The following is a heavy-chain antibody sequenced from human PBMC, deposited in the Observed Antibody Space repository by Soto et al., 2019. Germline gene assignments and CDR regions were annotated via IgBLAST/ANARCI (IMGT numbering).Heavy chain of an antibody. CDR1: GFTFTRYS. CDR3: ARESEDLTSNFDY. J-gene: IGHJ4*02. Sequence: GGSLRLSCAASGFTFTRYSMNWVRQAPGKGLEWVSSISSTTNYIYYGDSMKGRSTISRDNAKNSLYLEMNSLRAEDTAVYYCARESEDLTSNFDYWGQGTLVTVSS. CDR2: ISSTTNYI. V-gene: IGHV3-21*06.